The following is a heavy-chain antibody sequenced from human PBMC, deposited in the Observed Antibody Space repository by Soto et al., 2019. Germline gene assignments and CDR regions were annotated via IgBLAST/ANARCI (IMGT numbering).Heavy chain of an antibody. V-gene: IGHV3-30-3*01. CDR2: ISYDGSNK. CDR3: ASDRVEYYYDSSGYYGAFDI. CDR1: GFTFSSYA. D-gene: IGHD3-22*01. Sequence: GGSLRLSCAASGFTFSSYAMHWVRQAPGKGLEWVAVISYDGSNKYYADSVKGRFTISRDNSKNTPYLQMNSLRAEDTAVYYCASDRVEYYYDSSGYYGAFDIWGQGTMVTVSS. J-gene: IGHJ3*02.